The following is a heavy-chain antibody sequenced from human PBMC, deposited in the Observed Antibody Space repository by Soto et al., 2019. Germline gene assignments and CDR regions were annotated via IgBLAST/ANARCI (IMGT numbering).Heavy chain of an antibody. CDR3: ARYDTFDY. J-gene: IGHJ4*02. CDR2: IRGKDHNYAT. CDR1: GFAFSASA. D-gene: IGHD3-9*01. Sequence: PGGSLRLSCVASGFAFSASAIHWVRQAPGKGLEWVGRIRGKDHNYATAFAASVRGRFTISRDDSKNTAYLQMNSLKAGDTAVYYCARYDTFDYWGQGALVTVSS. V-gene: IGHV3-73*01.